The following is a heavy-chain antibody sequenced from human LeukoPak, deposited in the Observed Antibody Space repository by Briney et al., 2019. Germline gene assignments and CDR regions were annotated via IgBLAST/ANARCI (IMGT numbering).Heavy chain of an antibody. Sequence: ASVTVSCKVSGYTLTELSMHWVRQAPGKGLEWMGGFYPEDGETIYAQKFQGRVTMTEDTSTDTAYMELSSLRSEDTAVYYCAAGYCSSTSCYAPHHDAFDIWGQGTMVTVSS. CDR3: AAGYCSSTSCYAPHHDAFDI. V-gene: IGHV1-24*01. CDR1: GYTLTELS. CDR2: FYPEDGET. D-gene: IGHD2-2*01. J-gene: IGHJ3*02.